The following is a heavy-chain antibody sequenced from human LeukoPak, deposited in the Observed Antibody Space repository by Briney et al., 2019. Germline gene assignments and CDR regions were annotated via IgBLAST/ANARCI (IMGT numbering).Heavy chain of an antibody. Sequence: SETLSLTCTVSGGSISSYYWSWIRQPPGKGLEWIGYIHYSGSANYNPSLKSRVTISVDTSKNQFSLKLSSVTAADTAVYYCARITPAAAEGDWFDPWGQGTLVTVSS. CDR2: IHYSGSA. J-gene: IGHJ5*02. V-gene: IGHV4-59*01. CDR1: GGSISSYY. D-gene: IGHD6-13*01. CDR3: ARITPAAAEGDWFDP.